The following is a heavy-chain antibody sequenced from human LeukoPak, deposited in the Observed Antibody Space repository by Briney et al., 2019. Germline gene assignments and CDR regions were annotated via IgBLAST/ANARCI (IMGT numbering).Heavy chain of an antibody. D-gene: IGHD4/OR15-4a*01. CDR1: GDSMSSYH. CDR2: ISGSGST. J-gene: IGHJ4*02. Sequence: SETLSLTCTVSGDSMSSYHWSWIRQSPGKGLEWIGYISGSGSTNYKPSLRSRVTIPRDTSKNQFSLRVSSVTAADTAVYYCARKGATYLFDHWGQGTLVTVSS. V-gene: IGHV4-4*09. CDR3: ARKGATYLFDH.